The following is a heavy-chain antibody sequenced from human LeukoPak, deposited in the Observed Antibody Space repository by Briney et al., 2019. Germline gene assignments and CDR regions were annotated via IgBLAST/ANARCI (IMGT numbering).Heavy chain of an antibody. CDR1: GGSISSGRYY. CDR2: IYTSGST. D-gene: IGHD3-3*01. J-gene: IGHJ6*03. Sequence: SETLSLTCTVSGGSISSGRYYWSWIRQPAGKGLEWIGRIYTSGSTNYNPSLKSRVTISVDTSKNQFSLKLSSVTAADTAVYYCARSGDFWSGYNMDVWGKGTTVTVSS. CDR3: ARSGDFWSGYNMDV. V-gene: IGHV4-61*02.